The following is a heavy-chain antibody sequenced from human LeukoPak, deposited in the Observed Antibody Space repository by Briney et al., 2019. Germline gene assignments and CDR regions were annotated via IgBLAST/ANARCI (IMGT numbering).Heavy chain of an antibody. D-gene: IGHD6-13*01. V-gene: IGHV4-59*12. J-gene: IGHJ4*02. CDR1: GGSISSYY. Sequence: SETLSLTCTVSGGSISSYYWSWIRQPPGKGLEWIGSIYYSGSTYYNPSLKSRVTISVDTSKNQFSLKLSSVTAADTAVYYCARDRIAADKPDGYYFDYWGQGTLVTVSS. CDR3: ARDRIAADKPDGYYFDY. CDR2: IYYSGST.